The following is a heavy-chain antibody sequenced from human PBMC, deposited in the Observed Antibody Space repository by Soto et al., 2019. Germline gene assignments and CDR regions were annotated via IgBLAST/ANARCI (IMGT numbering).Heavy chain of an antibody. V-gene: IGHV4-31*03. CDR2: IYYSGST. D-gene: IGHD4-17*01. Sequence: SENLSLSSTVSGGFMSRCGDYWCWLRQDPGKGLEWIGYIYYSGSTYYNPSLKSRVTISVDTSKNQFSLKLSSVTAADTAVYYCASLISATVPARAQWYMDVPGKGTSLTGSS. J-gene: IGHJ6*03. CDR1: GGFMSRCGDY. CDR3: ASLISATVPARAQWYMDV.